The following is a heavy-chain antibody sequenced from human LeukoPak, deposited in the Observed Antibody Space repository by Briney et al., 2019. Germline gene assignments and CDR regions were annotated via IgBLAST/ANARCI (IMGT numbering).Heavy chain of an antibody. CDR2: IYHSVST. CDR3: ARSTGSTMFIDY. D-gene: IGHD3-10*02. Sequence: SETLSLTCAVSGYSISSGYYWGWIRQPPGKGLEWIGGIYHSVSTYYKPSLKSRVTISVDTYKNQLSLKLSSVTAADTAVYYCARSTGSTMFIDYWGQGTLVTVS. V-gene: IGHV4-38-2*01. J-gene: IGHJ4*02. CDR1: GYSISSGYY.